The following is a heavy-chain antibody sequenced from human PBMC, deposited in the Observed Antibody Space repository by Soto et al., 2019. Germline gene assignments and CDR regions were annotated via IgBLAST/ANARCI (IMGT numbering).Heavy chain of an antibody. CDR1: GFTFSSYS. CDR3: ASSSLYYYDSSGSSEDI. J-gene: IGHJ3*02. Sequence: RLSCAASGFTFSSYSMNWVRQAPGKGLEWVSSISSSSSYIYYADSVKGRFTISRDNAKNSLYLQMNSLRDEDTAVYYCASSSLYYYDSSGSSEDIWGQGTMVSVSS. V-gene: IGHV3-21*01. CDR2: ISSSSSYI. D-gene: IGHD3-22*01.